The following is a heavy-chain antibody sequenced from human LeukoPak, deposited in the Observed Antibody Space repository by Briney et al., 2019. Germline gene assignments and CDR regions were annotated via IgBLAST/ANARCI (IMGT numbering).Heavy chain of an antibody. V-gene: IGHV6-1*01. CDR1: GDIVSSDIAA. Sequence: SQTLSLTCAISGDIVSSDIAAWNWVRQSPSRGLEWLGRAYYRSKWYIDYAVSLKSRMIINPDTSKNQFSLQLNSVTPEDTAVYYCARGSAFDIWGQGTMVTVSS. J-gene: IGHJ3*02. CDR2: AYYRSKWYI. CDR3: ARGSAFDI.